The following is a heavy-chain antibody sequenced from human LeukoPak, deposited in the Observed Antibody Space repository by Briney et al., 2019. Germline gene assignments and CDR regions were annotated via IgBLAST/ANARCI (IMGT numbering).Heavy chain of an antibody. CDR2: IYYSGRT. V-gene: IGHV4-59*08. CDR1: GGSISSNY. D-gene: IGHD3-22*01. CDR3: ASGAYYYDSSGYQYDAFDI. Sequence: SETLSLTCNVSGGSISSNYWSWIRQPPGKGLGWIGYIYYSGRTNYNPSLKSRVTISVDTSKNQFSLKLSSVTAADTAVYYCASGAYYYDSSGYQYDAFDIWGQGTKVTVSS. J-gene: IGHJ3*02.